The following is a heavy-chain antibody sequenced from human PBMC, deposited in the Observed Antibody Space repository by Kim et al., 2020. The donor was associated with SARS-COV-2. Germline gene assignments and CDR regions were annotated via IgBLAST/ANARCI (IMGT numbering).Heavy chain of an antibody. D-gene: IGHD5-18*01. CDR2: IYYSGST. CDR1: GGSISSYY. J-gene: IGHJ6*02. V-gene: IGHV4-59*01. CDR3: ARDRGYSYGNYYGMDV. Sequence: SETLSLTCTVSGGSISSYYWSWIRQPPGKGLEWIGYIYYSGSTNYNPSLKSRVTISVDTSKNQFSLKLSSVTAADTAVYYCARDRGYSYGNYYGMDVWGQGTTVTVSS.